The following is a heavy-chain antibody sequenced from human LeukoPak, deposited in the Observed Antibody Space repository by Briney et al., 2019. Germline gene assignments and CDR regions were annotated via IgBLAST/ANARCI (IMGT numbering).Heavy chain of an antibody. Sequence: PSQTLSLTCTVSGGSISSGGYYWSWIRQHPGKGLEWIGYIYYSGSTYYNPSLKSRVTISVDTSKNQFSLKLSSVTAADTAVYYCARGDYYDSSGLGGAFDIWGQGTMVTVSS. V-gene: IGHV4-31*03. CDR1: GGSISSGGYY. CDR2: IYYSGST. CDR3: ARGDYYDSSGLGGAFDI. D-gene: IGHD3-22*01. J-gene: IGHJ3*02.